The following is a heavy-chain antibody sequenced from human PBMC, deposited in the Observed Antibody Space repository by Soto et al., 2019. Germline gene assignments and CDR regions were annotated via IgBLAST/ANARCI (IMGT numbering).Heavy chain of an antibody. CDR3: AAAAPYCSGGSCYWAP. Sequence: GASVKVSCKASGFTFTSSAVQWVRQARGQRLEWIGWIVVGSGNTNYAQKFQERVTITRDMSTSTAYMELSSLRSEDTAVYYCAAAAPYCSGGSCYWAPWGQGTLVTVSS. V-gene: IGHV1-58*01. CDR1: GFTFTSSA. J-gene: IGHJ5*02. CDR2: IVVGSGNT. D-gene: IGHD2-15*01.